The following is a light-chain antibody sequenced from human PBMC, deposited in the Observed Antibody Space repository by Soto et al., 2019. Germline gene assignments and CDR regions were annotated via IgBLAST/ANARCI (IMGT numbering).Light chain of an antibody. CDR1: GSKIGSHN. CDR2: KNN. Sequence: QSVLAQTPSASGTPGQRVTISCSGSGSKIGSHNVDWHQHLPGTAPKLLIYKNNQRPSGVPARFSGSKSGASASLAISGLRSEDEADYYCATWDDSLRNHGFGTGTKVTVL. CDR3: ATWDDSLRNHG. V-gene: IGLV1-47*01. J-gene: IGLJ1*01.